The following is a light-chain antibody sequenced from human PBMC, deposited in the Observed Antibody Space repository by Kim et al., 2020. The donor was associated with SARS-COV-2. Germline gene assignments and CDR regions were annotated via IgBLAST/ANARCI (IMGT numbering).Light chain of an antibody. CDR3: QQCDDLHFT. CDR2: DAT. J-gene: IGKJ3*01. CDR1: HDIKKC. V-gene: IGKV1-33*01. Sequence: ASGRKRVTITCTTKHDIKKCIQWHQQTPGKAPKLMNDDATILEAGLPTMFSGSGSGTDFILTISSLQPEDIAKYYCQQCDDLHFTFGPGTKVDIK.